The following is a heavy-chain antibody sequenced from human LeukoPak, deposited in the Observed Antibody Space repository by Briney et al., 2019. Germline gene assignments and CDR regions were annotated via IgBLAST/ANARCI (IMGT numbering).Heavy chain of an antibody. CDR1: GGSISSYY. CDR3: ASSMTTVTTFGY. Sequence: SETLSLTCTVSGGSISSYYWSWIRQPPGKGLEWIGYIYYSGSTNYNPSLKSRVTISVDTSKNQFSLKLSSVTAADTAVYYCASSMTTVTTFGYWGQGTLVTVSS. J-gene: IGHJ4*02. CDR2: IYYSGST. V-gene: IGHV4-59*01. D-gene: IGHD4-17*01.